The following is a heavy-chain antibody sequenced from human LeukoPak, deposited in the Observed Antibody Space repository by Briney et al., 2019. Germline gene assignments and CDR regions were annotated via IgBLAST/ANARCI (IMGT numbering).Heavy chain of an antibody. J-gene: IGHJ4*02. D-gene: IGHD3-16*02. CDR3: ARARITFGGVIVIDY. Sequence: SETLSLTCTVSGGSISSYYWRWIRQPPGKGLEWIGYIYYSGSTNYNPSLKSRVTISVDTSKNQFSLKLSSVTAADTAVYYCARARITFGGVIVIDYWGQGTLVTVSS. CDR2: IYYSGST. V-gene: IGHV4-59*01. CDR1: GGSISSYY.